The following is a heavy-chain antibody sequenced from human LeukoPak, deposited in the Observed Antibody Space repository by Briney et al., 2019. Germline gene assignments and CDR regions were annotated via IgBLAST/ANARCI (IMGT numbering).Heavy chain of an antibody. CDR3: ARVSASGGSWGNFDY. J-gene: IGHJ4*02. CDR1: GCSISSGGYS. D-gene: IGHD2-15*01. V-gene: IGHV4-30-2*01. Sequence: SETLSLNCAVSGCSISSGGYSWSWIRQPPGKGLEWIGYIYHSGSTYYNPSLKSRVTISVDRSRNQFSLKLSSVTAADTAVYYCARVSASGGSWGNFDYWGQGTLVTVSS. CDR2: IYHSGST.